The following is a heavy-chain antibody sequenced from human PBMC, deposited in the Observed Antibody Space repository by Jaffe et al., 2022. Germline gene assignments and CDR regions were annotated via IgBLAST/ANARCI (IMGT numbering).Heavy chain of an antibody. CDR1: GFSLSTSGVG. V-gene: IGHV2-5*01. CDR2: IYWNDDK. D-gene: IGHD3-3*01. J-gene: IGHJ6*03. Sequence: QITLKESGPTLVKPTQTLTLTCTFSGFSLSTSGVGVGWIRQPPGKALEWLALIYWNDDKRYSPSLKSRLTITKDTSKNQVVLTMTNMDPVDTATYYCAHGYYDFWSGYYETPYYYYMDVWGKGTTVTVSS. CDR3: AHGYYDFWSGYYETPYYYYMDV.